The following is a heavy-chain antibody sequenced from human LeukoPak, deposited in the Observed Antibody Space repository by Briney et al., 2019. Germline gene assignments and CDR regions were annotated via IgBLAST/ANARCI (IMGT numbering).Heavy chain of an antibody. Sequence: PGGSLRLSCAASGFTFSSYGMHWVCQAPGKGLEWVAFIRYDGSNKYYADSVKGRFTISRDNSKNTLYLQMNSLRAEDTAVYYCAKGVLLEWFPYYFDYWGQGTLVTVSS. D-gene: IGHD3-3*01. J-gene: IGHJ4*02. CDR2: IRYDGSNK. V-gene: IGHV3-30*02. CDR3: AKGVLLEWFPYYFDY. CDR1: GFTFSSYG.